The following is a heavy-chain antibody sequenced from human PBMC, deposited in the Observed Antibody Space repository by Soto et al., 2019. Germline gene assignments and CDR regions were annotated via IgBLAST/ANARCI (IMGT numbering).Heavy chain of an antibody. J-gene: IGHJ4*02. D-gene: IGHD6-13*01. Sequence: GGSLRLSCAASGFTFSSYGMHWVRQAPGKGLEWVAVISYDGSNKYYADSVKGRFTISRDNSKNTLYLQMNSLRAEDTAVYYCVSSWYLGGDWGQGTLVTVSS. CDR1: GFTFSSYG. V-gene: IGHV3-30*03. CDR2: ISYDGSNK. CDR3: VSSWYLGGD.